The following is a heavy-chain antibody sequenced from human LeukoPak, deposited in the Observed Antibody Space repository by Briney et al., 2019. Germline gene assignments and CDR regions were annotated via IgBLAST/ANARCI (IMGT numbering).Heavy chain of an antibody. Sequence: SETLSLTCTVSGASITNYYWSWFRHPPWKGLEGMGFIHYSGTTDYNPYLESRVTMSVDTSTNKVYLEVTSVAAEDTAVYYCATGSRSSTSDAFDIWGQGTMVTVSS. CDR3: ATGSRSSTSDAFDI. V-gene: IGHV4-59*01. CDR1: GASITNYY. CDR2: IHYSGTT. D-gene: IGHD6-6*01. J-gene: IGHJ3*02.